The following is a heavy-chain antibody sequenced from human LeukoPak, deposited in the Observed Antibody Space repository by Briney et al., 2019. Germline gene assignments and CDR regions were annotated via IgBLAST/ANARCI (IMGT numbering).Heavy chain of an antibody. CDR1: GFTFSIYA. CDR2: ISANGGET. J-gene: IGHJ4*02. Sequence: GGSLRLSCAASGFTFSIYAMNWVRQAPGKGLEWVSSISANGGETHYADSVKGRFTISRDNSKNTLYLQINNPRVEDTAVYYCAKRYYGFPLDYWGQGTLVTVSS. CDR3: AKRYYGFPLDY. D-gene: IGHD3-3*01. V-gene: IGHV3-23*01.